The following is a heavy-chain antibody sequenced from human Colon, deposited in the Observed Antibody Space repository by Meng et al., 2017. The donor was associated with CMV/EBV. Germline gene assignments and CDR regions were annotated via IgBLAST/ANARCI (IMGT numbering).Heavy chain of an antibody. J-gene: IGHJ5*01. CDR1: GGSMNFFS. V-gene: IGHV4-59*01. Sequence: SETLSLTCTASGGSMNFFSWSWIRQAPGKGLEWIGYIDYTGTTKYNPSLESRVTLSGDASQNQFSLKLRSVTAADTAVYYCARNIVAASNWFDSWGQGTLVTVSS. CDR2: IDYTGTT. CDR3: ARNIVAASNWFDS. D-gene: IGHD6-25*01.